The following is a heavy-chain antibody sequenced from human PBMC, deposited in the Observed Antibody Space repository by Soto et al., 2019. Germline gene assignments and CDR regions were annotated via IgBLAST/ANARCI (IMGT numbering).Heavy chain of an antibody. Sequence: LRLSCGGSGFTFRGYWMHWVRQSPGKGLVWVSRINSDGTTTAYADSVKGRFTISRDNSKNTLFLQMTSLRADDTAVYYCTHCRGESCHGGYFGMDVWGQGTTVTVSS. V-gene: IGHV3-74*01. J-gene: IGHJ6*02. CDR3: THCRGESCHGGYFGMDV. D-gene: IGHD2-15*01. CDR1: GFTFRGYW. CDR2: INSDGTTT.